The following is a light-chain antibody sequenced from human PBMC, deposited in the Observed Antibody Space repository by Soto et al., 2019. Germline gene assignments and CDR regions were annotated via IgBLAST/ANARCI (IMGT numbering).Light chain of an antibody. CDR1: QSVSSSY. Sequence: EIVLTQSPGTLSLSPGERATLTCRASQSVSSSYLGWYQQKLGQAPRLLIYGASSSATGIPDRFSGSGSGTDFTLTISRLEPEDFAVYYSQQYGSSPQTFGQGTKVEIK. CDR3: QQYGSSPQT. V-gene: IGKV3-20*01. CDR2: GAS. J-gene: IGKJ1*01.